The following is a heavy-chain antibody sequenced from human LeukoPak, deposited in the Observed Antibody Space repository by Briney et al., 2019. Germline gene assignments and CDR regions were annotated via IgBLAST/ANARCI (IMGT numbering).Heavy chain of an antibody. CDR2: INPNSGGT. V-gene: IGHV1-2*02. D-gene: IGHD3-16*01. J-gene: IGHJ4*02. Sequence: GASVKVSCKASGYTFTGYYMHWVRQAPGQGLEWMGWINPNSGGTNYAQKFQGRVTMTRDTSISTAYMELSRLRSDDTAVYYCARGVMITFGGVRFDYWGQGTLVTVSS. CDR1: GYTFTGYY. CDR3: ARGVMITFGGVRFDY.